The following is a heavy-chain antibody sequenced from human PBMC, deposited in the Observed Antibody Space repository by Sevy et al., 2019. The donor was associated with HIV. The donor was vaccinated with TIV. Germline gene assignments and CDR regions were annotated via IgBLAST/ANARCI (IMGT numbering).Heavy chain of an antibody. CDR1: GFTFSSHA. CDR2: IIKSGDRT. J-gene: IGHJ4*02. Sequence: GGSLRLSCAASGFTFSSHAMSWVRQAPGKGLEWVSAIIKSGDRTYYADSMKGRFTISRDNSKNTLYLQMNSLRAEDTAVYYCAKDQPGSGWAFDYWGQGTLVTVSS. V-gene: IGHV3-23*01. CDR3: AKDQPGSGWAFDY. D-gene: IGHD1-26*01.